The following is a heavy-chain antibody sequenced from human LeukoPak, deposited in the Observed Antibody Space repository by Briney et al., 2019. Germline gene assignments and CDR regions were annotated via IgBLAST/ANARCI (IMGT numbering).Heavy chain of an antibody. CDR2: INHSGST. CDR3: ARGLLSNVVVPAATPANWFDP. CDR1: GGSFSGYY. J-gene: IGHJ5*02. V-gene: IGHV4-34*01. Sequence: SEALSLTCAVYGGSFSGYYWSWIRQPPGKGLEWIGEINHSGSTNYNPSLKSRVTISVDTSKNQFSLKLSSVTAADTAVYYCARGLLSNVVVPAATPANWFDPWGQGTLVTVSS. D-gene: IGHD2-2*01.